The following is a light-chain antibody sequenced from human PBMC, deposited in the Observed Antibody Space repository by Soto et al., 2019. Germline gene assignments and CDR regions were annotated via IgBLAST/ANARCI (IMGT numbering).Light chain of an antibody. CDR3: VSYTSPGTYV. V-gene: IGLV2-14*03. Sequence: QSALTQPASVSGSPGQSVTISCAGASRDVTDSDSVSWYHHRPGEAPELKILDFTYRPSGVSDRFSGSLSANTASLTISGLQVEDEGDYYCVSYTSPGTYVFGPGTKLTVL. CDR2: DFT. CDR1: SRDVTDSDS. J-gene: IGLJ1*01.